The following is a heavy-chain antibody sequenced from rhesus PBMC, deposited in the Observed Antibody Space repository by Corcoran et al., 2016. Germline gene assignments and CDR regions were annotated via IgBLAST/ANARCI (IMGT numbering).Heavy chain of an antibody. Sequence: QVQLQESGPGLMKPSETLSLTCVVSGDSISSYNWWTWIRHSSGKGLEGVGRVGGTKGAPYYNPSLGSRVTISRDTSKNQFSLKLSSVTAADTAVYYCAAPYCSRGVCYLNKYNSLDVWGRGVLVTVSS. CDR3: AAPYCSRGVCYLNKYNSLDV. CDR2: VGGTKGAP. J-gene: IGHJ5-2*02. V-gene: IGHV4-65*02. D-gene: IGHD2-39*01. CDR1: GDSISSYNW.